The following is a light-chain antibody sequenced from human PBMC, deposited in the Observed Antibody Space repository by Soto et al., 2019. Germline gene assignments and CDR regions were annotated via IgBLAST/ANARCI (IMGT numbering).Light chain of an antibody. CDR3: QQYNNWPWT. V-gene: IGKV1-5*01. J-gene: IGKJ1*01. Sequence: DIQMTQSPSTLSASAGDRVTITCRASQSISTWLAWYQQKPGKAPKLLIYGASSLASGVPSRFSGSGSGTEFTLTISSLQSEDFAVYYCQQYNNWPWTFGQGTKVDIK. CDR2: GAS. CDR1: QSISTW.